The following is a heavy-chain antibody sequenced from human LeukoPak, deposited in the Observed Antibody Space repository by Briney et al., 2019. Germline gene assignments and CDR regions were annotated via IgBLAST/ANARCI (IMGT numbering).Heavy chain of an antibody. CDR3: ARGRGSFDF. D-gene: IGHD5-12*01. Sequence: PSETLSPTCTVSGGSISSYYWSWIRQPPGKGLECIGYIYYSGTTNYNPSLKSRLTISVDTSKNQFSLKLTSVTAADTAVYYCARGRGSFDFWGQGTLVTVSS. CDR1: GGSISSYY. CDR2: IYYSGTT. J-gene: IGHJ4*02. V-gene: IGHV4-59*01.